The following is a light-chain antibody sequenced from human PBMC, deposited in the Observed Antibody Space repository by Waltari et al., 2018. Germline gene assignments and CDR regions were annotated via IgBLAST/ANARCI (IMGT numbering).Light chain of an antibody. CDR3: QKYESLPAT. Sequence: EIVLTQSPGTLSLSPGERATLSCRASQSVGRSLAWYQQKPGQAPRLCIYGASNRATGIPDRFSGSGFATYFSLTISRLEPEDFAVYYCQKYESLPATFGQGTKVEIK. V-gene: IGKV3-20*01. J-gene: IGKJ1*01. CDR1: QSVGRS. CDR2: GAS.